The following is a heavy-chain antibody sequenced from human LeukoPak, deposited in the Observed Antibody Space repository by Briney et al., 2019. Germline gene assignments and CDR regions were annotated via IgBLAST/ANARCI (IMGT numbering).Heavy chain of an antibody. Sequence: PSETLSLTCTVSGGSISSHYWSWIRQPPGKGLEWIGYLHYSGITSYNPSLKSRVTISVDTSKSQFSLKLTFVTAADTAVYYCARDGYTIASYFDYWGQGALVTVSS. CDR2: LHYSGIT. V-gene: IGHV4-59*11. J-gene: IGHJ4*02. CDR1: GGSISSHY. CDR3: ARDGYTIASYFDY. D-gene: IGHD5-24*01.